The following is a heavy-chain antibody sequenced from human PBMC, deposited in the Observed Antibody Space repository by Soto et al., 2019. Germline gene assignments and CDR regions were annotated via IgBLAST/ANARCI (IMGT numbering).Heavy chain of an antibody. Sequence: SETLSLTCTVSGGSISSSSYYWGWIRQPPGKGLEWIGSIYYSGSTYYNPSLKSRVTISVDTSKNQFSLKLSSVTAADTAVHYCARLRSLPDDYFDYWGQGTLVTVSS. CDR2: IYYSGST. V-gene: IGHV4-39*01. CDR3: ARLRSLPDDYFDY. CDR1: GGSISSSSYY. J-gene: IGHJ4*01.